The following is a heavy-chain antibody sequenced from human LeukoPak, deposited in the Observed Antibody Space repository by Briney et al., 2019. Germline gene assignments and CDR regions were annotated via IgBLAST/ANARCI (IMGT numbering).Heavy chain of an antibody. Sequence: ASVKVSCKASGYTFTSYGISWVRQAPGQGLEWMGWISAYNGNTNYAQKLQGRVTITTDTSKSKAYMELRSLRSDDTAVYYCARQEYCSSTSCYLGYFDYWGQGTLVTVSS. CDR3: ARQEYCSSTSCYLGYFDY. V-gene: IGHV1-18*01. CDR2: ISAYNGNT. CDR1: GYTFTSYG. D-gene: IGHD2-2*01. J-gene: IGHJ4*02.